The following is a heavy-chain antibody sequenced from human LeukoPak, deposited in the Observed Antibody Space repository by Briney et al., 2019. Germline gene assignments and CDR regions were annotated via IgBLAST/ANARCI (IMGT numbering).Heavy chain of an antibody. V-gene: IGHV4-59*01. J-gene: IGHJ4*02. CDR3: ARELELPI. D-gene: IGHD1-7*01. CDR1: GGPISSYY. Sequence: SETLSLTCTVSGGPISSYYWSWIRQPPGKGLEWIGYIYYSGSTNYNPSLKSRVTISVDTSKNQFSLKLSSVTAADTAVYYCARELELPIWGQGTLVTVSS. CDR2: IYYSGST.